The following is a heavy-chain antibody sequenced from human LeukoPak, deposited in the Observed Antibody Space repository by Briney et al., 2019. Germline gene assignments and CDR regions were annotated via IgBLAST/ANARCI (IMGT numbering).Heavy chain of an antibody. CDR1: GYTFTSYG. V-gene: IGHV1-18*01. J-gene: IGHJ4*02. Sequence: ASVKVSCKASGYTFTSYGISWVRQAPGQGLEWMGWISAYNGNTNYAQKLQGRVTMTTDTSTCTAYMELRSLRSDDTAVYYCARDRADYYDSSGTFDYWGQGTLVTVSS. CDR3: ARDRADYYDSSGTFDY. CDR2: ISAYNGNT. D-gene: IGHD3-22*01.